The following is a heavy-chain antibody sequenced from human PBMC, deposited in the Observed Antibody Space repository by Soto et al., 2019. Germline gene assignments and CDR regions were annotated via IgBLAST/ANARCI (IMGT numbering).Heavy chain of an antibody. V-gene: IGHV3-30*18. Sequence: GGSLRLSCAASGFTFSSYGMHWVRQAPGKGLEWVAVISYDGSNKYYADSVKGRFTISRDNSKNTLYLQMNSLRAEDTAVYYCAKAKAQLATIPYFDYWGPGTLVTVSS. CDR3: AKAKAQLATIPYFDY. J-gene: IGHJ4*02. D-gene: IGHD2-2*01. CDR1: GFTFSSYG. CDR2: ISYDGSNK.